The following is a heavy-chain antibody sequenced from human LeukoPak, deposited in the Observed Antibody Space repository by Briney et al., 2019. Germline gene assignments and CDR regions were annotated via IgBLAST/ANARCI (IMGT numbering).Heavy chain of an antibody. CDR3: ARARGGYDLDY. V-gene: IGHV3-7*01. CDR1: GFTFSSYW. D-gene: IGHD5-12*01. J-gene: IGHJ4*02. CDR2: IKQDGGEK. Sequence: GGSLRLSCAASGFTFSSYWMSWVCQAPGKGLEWVADIKQDGGEKYYVESVKGRFTISRDNVKNSLYLQMNSLRVEDTAVYYCARARGGYDLDYWGQGTLVTVSS.